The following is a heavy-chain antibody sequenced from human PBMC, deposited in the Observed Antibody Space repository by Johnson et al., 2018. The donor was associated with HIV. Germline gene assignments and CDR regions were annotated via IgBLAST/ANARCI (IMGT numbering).Heavy chain of an antibody. V-gene: IGHV3-30*04. CDR3: ARAGGGTVVRGDEGAFDI. J-gene: IGHJ3*02. CDR2: ISNDGRNK. CDR1: GFTFSSYS. Sequence: QVQLVESGGGVVQPARSLRLSCAASGFTFSSYSMHWVRQAPGKGLEWVAGISNDGRNKYYADSVKGRFTISRDNSKNTLFLQMHSLRAEDTSVYYCARAGGGTVVRGDEGAFDIWGQGTMVTVSS. D-gene: IGHD3-10*01.